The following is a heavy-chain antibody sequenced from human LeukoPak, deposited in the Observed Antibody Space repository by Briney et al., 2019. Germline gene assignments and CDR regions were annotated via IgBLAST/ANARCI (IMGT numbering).Heavy chain of an antibody. CDR1: GFTFSSYA. V-gene: IGHV3-23*01. CDR3: AKDTLGGVVVASTFDY. J-gene: IGHJ4*02. D-gene: IGHD2-15*01. Sequence: HSGGSLRLSCAASGFTFSSYAMSWVRQAPGKGLEWVSAISGSGGSTYYADSVEGRFTISRDNSKNTPYLQMNSLRAEDTAVYYCAKDTLGGVVVASTFDYWGQGTLVTVSS. CDR2: ISGSGGST.